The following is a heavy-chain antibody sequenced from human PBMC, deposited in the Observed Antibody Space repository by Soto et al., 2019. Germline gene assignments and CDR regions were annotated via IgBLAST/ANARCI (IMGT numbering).Heavy chain of an antibody. Sequence: SETLSLTCAVYGGSFSGYYWSWIRQPPGKGLEWIGEINHSGSTNYNPSLKSRVTISVDTSKNQFSLKLSSVTAADTAVYYCARLYGDYDASVGSPFDYWGQGTLVTVSS. J-gene: IGHJ4*02. CDR2: INHSGST. V-gene: IGHV4-34*01. CDR1: GGSFSGYY. CDR3: ARLYGDYDASVGSPFDY. D-gene: IGHD4-17*01.